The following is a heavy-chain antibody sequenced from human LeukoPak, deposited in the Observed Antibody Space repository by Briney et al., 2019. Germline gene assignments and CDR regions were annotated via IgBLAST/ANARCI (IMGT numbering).Heavy chain of an antibody. V-gene: IGHV3-9*01. D-gene: IGHD3-22*01. CDR3: AKVRRYYYDSSGYYQNPAFDI. Sequence: GRSLRLSCAASGFTFDDYAMHWVRQAPGKGLEWVSGISWNSGSIGYADSVKGRFTISRDNAKNSLYLQMNSLRAEDTALYYCAKVRRYYYDSSGYYQNPAFDIWGQGTMVTVSS. J-gene: IGHJ3*02. CDR2: ISWNSGSI. CDR1: GFTFDDYA.